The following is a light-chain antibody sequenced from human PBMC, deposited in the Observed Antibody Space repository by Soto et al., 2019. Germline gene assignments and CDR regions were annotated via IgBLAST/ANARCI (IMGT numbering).Light chain of an antibody. CDR1: SCDVGGYNY. CDR2: DVS. V-gene: IGLV2-11*01. CDR3: CSYAGSYTFVV. J-gene: IGLJ2*01. Sequence: QSVLTQPRSVSGSPGQSVTISCTGTSCDVGGYNYVSWYQQHPGKAPKLMIYDVSKRPSGVPDRFSGSKSGNTASLTISGLQAEDEADYYCCSYAGSYTFVVFGGGTKLTVL.